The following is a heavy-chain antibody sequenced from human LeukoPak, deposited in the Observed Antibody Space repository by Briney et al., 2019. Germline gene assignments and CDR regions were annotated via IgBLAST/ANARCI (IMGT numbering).Heavy chain of an antibody. D-gene: IGHD2-8*02. Sequence: GGSLRLSCAASGFTFSSYAMSWVRQAPGKGLEWVASIKQDGSEKYYVDSVKGRFTISRDNAKNSLYLQMNSLRAEDTAVYYCAGGWWPDYFDYWGQGTLVTVSS. V-gene: IGHV3-7*04. J-gene: IGHJ4*02. CDR1: GFTFSSYA. CDR2: IKQDGSEK. CDR3: AGGWWPDYFDY.